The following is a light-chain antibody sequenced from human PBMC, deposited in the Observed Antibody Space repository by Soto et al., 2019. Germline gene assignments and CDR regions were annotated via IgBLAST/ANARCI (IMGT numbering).Light chain of an antibody. J-gene: IGKJ3*01. CDR1: QSVSSY. Sequence: EIVFTQSPATLSLSPGERATLSCRASQSVSSYLAWYQQKPGQAPRLLIYDASNMATGIPARFSASGSGTDFPLSISSLESEDFAVEYCHQRRNSPQDIFGPGTKVDIK. CDR3: HQRRNSPQDI. V-gene: IGKV3-11*01. CDR2: DAS.